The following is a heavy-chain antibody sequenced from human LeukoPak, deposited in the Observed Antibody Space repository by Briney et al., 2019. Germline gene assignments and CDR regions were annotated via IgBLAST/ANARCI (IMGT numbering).Heavy chain of an antibody. CDR1: GYTFTSYG. CDR3: ARDSSSWYLVSIYYYYMDV. V-gene: IGHV1-18*01. CDR2: ISAYNGNT. J-gene: IGHJ6*03. Sequence: ASVKVSCKASGYTFTSYGISWVRRAPGQGLEWMGWISAYNGNTNYAQKLQGRVTMTTDTSTSTAYMELRSLRSDDTAVYYCARDSSSWYLVSIYYYYMDVWGKGTTVTVSS. D-gene: IGHD6-13*01.